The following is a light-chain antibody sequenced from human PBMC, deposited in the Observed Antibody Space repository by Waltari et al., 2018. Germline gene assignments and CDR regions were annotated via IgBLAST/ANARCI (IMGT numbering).Light chain of an antibody. CDR2: RSD. J-gene: IGLJ3*02. CDR1: ASNIGNNV. CDR3: AAWDDSLNGRWV. V-gene: IGLV1-44*01. Sequence: QSVLTQPPSASGTPGPGVTISCSGGASNIGNNVVNWYQQVPGKAPKLLIYRSDRRPAGVPDRFSGSNSGTSASRAIRGLQSEDEADYYCAAWDDSLNGRWVFGGGTKVTVL.